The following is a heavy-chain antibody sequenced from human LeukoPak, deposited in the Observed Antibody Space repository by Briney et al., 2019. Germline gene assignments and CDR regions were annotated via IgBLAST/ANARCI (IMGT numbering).Heavy chain of an antibody. CDR2: ISGSGSSS. D-gene: IGHD3-3*01. Sequence: PGGSLRLSCAASGFTFSNYGMSWVRQAPGKGLDWVSAISGSGSSSYYADSVKGRFTISRDNSKNTLYLQINSLRAEDTAIYYCAKDQRTISTFDYWGQGTLVTVSS. J-gene: IGHJ4*02. CDR1: GFTFSNYG. CDR3: AKDQRTISTFDY. V-gene: IGHV3-23*01.